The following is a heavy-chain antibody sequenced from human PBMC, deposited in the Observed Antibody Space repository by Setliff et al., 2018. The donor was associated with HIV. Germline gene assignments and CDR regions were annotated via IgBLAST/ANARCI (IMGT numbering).Heavy chain of an antibody. CDR1: GGSISGGSYC. CDR3: ARHSGLGGYYSPFDY. CDR2: MFSSGST. Sequence: SETLSLTCRVSGGSISGGSYCWGWIRQSPGKGLEWIGTMFSSGSTYYNPSLKSRVTISVDTSKNQFSLKLSSVTAADTTVYYCARHSGLGGYYSPFDYWGPGTLVTVSS. V-gene: IGHV4-39*01. J-gene: IGHJ4*02. D-gene: IGHD3-22*01.